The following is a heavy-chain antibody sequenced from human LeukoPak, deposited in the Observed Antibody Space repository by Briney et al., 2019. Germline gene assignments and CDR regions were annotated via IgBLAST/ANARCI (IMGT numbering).Heavy chain of an antibody. J-gene: IGHJ5*02. CDR1: GYTFTSYG. V-gene: IGHV1-18*01. CDR2: ISAYNGNT. Sequence: EASVKVSCKASGYTFTSYGISWVRQAPGQGLEWMGWISAYNGNTNYAQKLQGRVTMTTDTSTSTAYMELRSLRSDDTAVYYCARDCSGGSCYGVGWFDPWGQGTLVTVSS. D-gene: IGHD2-15*01. CDR3: ARDCSGGSCYGVGWFDP.